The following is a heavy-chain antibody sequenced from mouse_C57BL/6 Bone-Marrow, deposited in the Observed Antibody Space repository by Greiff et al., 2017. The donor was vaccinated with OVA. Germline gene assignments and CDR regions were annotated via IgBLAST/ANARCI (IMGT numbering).Heavy chain of an antibody. CDR2: IYPRSGNT. CDR1: GYTFTSYG. CDR3: ARGGTVGFAY. D-gene: IGHD1-1*01. Sequence: VKLVESGAELARPGASVKLSCKASGYTFTSYGISWVKQRTGQGLEWIGEIYPRSGNTYYNEKFKGKATLTADKSSSTAYMELRSLTSEDSAVYFCARGGTVGFAYWGQGTLVTVSA. V-gene: IGHV1-81*01. J-gene: IGHJ3*01.